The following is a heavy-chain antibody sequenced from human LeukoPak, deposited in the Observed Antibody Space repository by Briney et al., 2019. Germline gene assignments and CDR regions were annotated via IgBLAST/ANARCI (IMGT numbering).Heavy chain of an antibody. D-gene: IGHD2/OR15-2a*01. CDR2: ISSSGSTI. Sequence: GGSLRLSCAASGFTFSDYYMSWIRQAPGKGLEWVSYISSSGSTIYYADSVKGRFTISRDNAKNSLYLQMNSLRAEDTAVYYCARDSIPEITPMDSFNWFDPWGQGTLVTVS. J-gene: IGHJ5*02. V-gene: IGHV3-11*01. CDR3: ARDSIPEITPMDSFNWFDP. CDR1: GFTFSDYY.